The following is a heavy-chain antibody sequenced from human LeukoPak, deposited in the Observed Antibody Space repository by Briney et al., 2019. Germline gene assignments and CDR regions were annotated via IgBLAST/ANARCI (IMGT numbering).Heavy chain of an antibody. CDR2: VHLDGRT. CDR3: AREGGFYPPLDY. V-gene: IGHV4-4*02. Sequence: SETLSLTCGVSGGSITTTNWWTWVRQPLGKGLEWIGEVHLDGRTNYNPSLESRLTISVDLSENHISLRLTSVTAADTAVYYCAREGGFYPPLDYSGQGTLVTVSS. CDR1: GGSITTTNW. D-gene: IGHD3-3*01. J-gene: IGHJ4*02.